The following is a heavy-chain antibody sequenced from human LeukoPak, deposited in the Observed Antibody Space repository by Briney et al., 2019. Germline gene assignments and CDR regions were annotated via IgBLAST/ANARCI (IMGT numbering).Heavy chain of an antibody. Sequence: GGSLRLSCAASGFTFSSYWMSWVRQAPGKGPEWVANIKQDGSEKYYVDSVKGRFTISRDNAKNSLYLQMNSLRAEDTAVYYCARVGIGNWFDPWGQGTLVTVSS. CDR1: GFTFSSYW. D-gene: IGHD2-2*03. CDR2: IKQDGSEK. J-gene: IGHJ5*02. CDR3: ARVGIGNWFDP. V-gene: IGHV3-7*01.